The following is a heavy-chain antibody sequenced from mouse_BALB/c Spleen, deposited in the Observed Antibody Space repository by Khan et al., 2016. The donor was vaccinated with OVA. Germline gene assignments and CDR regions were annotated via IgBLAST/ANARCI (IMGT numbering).Heavy chain of an antibody. CDR2: INYSGST. CDR3: ARDGSRYNYAMDY. Sequence: QLEESGPGLVKPSQSLSLTCTVTGYSITSDYAWNWIRQFPGNKLEWMGYINYSGSTNYNPALKSRISITRDTSKNQFFLQLNSVTTADTATYDCARDGSRYNYAMDYWGQGTSVTVSS. J-gene: IGHJ4*01. D-gene: IGHD2-3*01. V-gene: IGHV3-2*02. CDR1: GYSITSDYA.